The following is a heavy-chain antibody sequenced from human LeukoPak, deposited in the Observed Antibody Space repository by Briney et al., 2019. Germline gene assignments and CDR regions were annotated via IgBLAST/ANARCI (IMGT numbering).Heavy chain of an antibody. V-gene: IGHV4-4*02. CDR1: GGSISSSNW. J-gene: IGHJ5*02. Sequence: SGTLSLTCAVSGGSISSSNWWSWVRQPPGKGLEWIGEIYHSGSTNYNPSLKSRVTISVDTSKKQFSLKLSSVTAADTAVYYCARGRPDGSGSYYKFDPWGQGTLVTVSS. CDR2: IYHSGST. D-gene: IGHD3-10*01. CDR3: ARGRPDGSGSYYKFDP.